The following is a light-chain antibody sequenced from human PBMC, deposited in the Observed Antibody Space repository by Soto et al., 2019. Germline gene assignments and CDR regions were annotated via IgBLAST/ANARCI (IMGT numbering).Light chain of an antibody. J-gene: IGLJ1*01. CDR3: AAWDGSLNGYV. CDR2: SND. CDR1: SSNIGSNT. Sequence: VLTQPPSASGTPGQRVTIPCSGSSSNIGSNTVNWYQQLPGTAPKLLIYSNDQRPSGVPDRFSGSKSGTSASLAISGLQSEDEADYYCAAWDGSLNGYVFGTGTKVTVL. V-gene: IGLV1-44*01.